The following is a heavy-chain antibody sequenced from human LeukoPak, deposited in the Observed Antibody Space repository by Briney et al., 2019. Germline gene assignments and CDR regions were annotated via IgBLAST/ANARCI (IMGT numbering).Heavy chain of an antibody. CDR1: GFSLSTSGVG. D-gene: IGHD2-2*01. V-gene: IGHV2-5*02. CDR3: AHTIWGQLQFAEFDY. J-gene: IGHJ4*02. CDR2: IYWDDDK. Sequence: SGPTLVNPTQTLTLTCTFSGFSLSTSGVGVGWIRQPPGKALEWLALIYWDDDKRYSPSLKSKLTITKDTPKNQVVLTMTNMDPVDTATYYCAHTIWGQLQFAEFDYWGQGTLVTVSS.